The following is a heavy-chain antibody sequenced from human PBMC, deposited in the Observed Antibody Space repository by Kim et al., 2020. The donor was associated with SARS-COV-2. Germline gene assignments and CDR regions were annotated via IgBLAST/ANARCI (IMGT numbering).Heavy chain of an antibody. CDR2: IYYGGST. J-gene: IGHJ2*01. Sequence: SETLSLTCTVSDGSINGYYWGWIRQPPGRGLEWIGYIYYGGSTNYNPSLKSRVTISVETSKNQFSLNLSSVTAADTALYYCATRSTSTWFFDLFGRGSPVTVSS. CDR3: ATRSTSTWFFDL. CDR1: DGSINGYY. V-gene: IGHV4-59*08.